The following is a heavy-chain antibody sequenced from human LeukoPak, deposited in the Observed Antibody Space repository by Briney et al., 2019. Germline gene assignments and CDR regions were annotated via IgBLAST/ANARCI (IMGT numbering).Heavy chain of an antibody. J-gene: IGHJ3*02. CDR1: GFTFSSYW. CDR2: IKQDGSEK. CDR3: ARVVGNYYGSGSYYNYDAFDI. V-gene: IGHV3-7*01. D-gene: IGHD3-10*01. Sequence: GGSLRLSCAASGFTFSSYWMSWVRQAPGKGLEWVANIKQDGSEKYYVDSVKGRFTISRDNAKNSLYLQMNSLRAEDTAVYYCARVVGNYYGSGSYYNYDAFDIWGQGTMVTVSS.